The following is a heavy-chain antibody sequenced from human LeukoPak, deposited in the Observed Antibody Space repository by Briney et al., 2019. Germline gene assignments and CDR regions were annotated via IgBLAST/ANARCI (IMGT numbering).Heavy chain of an antibody. Sequence: ASVKVSCKASGYTFTGYYMHWVRQAPGQGLEWMGWINPNSGGTNYAQKFQGRVTMTRDTSISTAYMELSRLRSDDTAVYYCARTFKAVVAATGRWFDPWGQGTLVTVSS. CDR2: INPNSGGT. CDR3: ARTFKAVVAATGRWFDP. J-gene: IGHJ5*02. V-gene: IGHV1-2*02. D-gene: IGHD2-15*01. CDR1: GYTFTGYY.